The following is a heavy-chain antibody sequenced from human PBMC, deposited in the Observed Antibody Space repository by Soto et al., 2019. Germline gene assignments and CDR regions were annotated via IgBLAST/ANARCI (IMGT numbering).Heavy chain of an antibody. Sequence: GGSLRLSCAASGFTFSSYSMNWVRQAPGKGLEWVSYISSSSSTIYYADSVKGRFTISRDNAKNSLYLQMNSLRAEDTAVYYCAREQYYYDSSGYYHFDYWGQGTLVTV. CDR1: GFTFSSYS. V-gene: IGHV3-48*01. D-gene: IGHD3-22*01. CDR2: ISSSSSTI. J-gene: IGHJ4*02. CDR3: AREQYYYDSSGYYHFDY.